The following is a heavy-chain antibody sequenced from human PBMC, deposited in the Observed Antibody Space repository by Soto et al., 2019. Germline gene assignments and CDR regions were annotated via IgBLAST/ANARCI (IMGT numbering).Heavy chain of an antibody. J-gene: IGHJ4*02. Sequence: SETLSLTCTVSGGSISSGGYYWSWIRQHPGKGLEWIGYIYYSGSTYYNPSLKSRVTISVDTSKNQFSLKLSSVTAADTAVYYCARFSYGGINFDYWGQGTLVTVSS. CDR2: IYYSGST. V-gene: IGHV4-31*03. D-gene: IGHD4-17*01. CDR3: ARFSYGGINFDY. CDR1: GGSISSGGYY.